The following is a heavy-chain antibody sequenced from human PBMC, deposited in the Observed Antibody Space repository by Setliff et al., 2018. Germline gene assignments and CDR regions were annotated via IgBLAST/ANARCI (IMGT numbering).Heavy chain of an antibody. Sequence: SGGSLRLSCATSGFAFSGYGMHWVRQAPGKGLEWVSYISATSNTIYYADSVKGRFTISRDSAKNSLYPQMNSLRPEDTAVYYCARTCSGSGCYAGLESWGQGTPVTVSS. CDR1: GFAFSGYG. CDR3: ARTCSGSGCYAGLES. CDR2: ISATSNTI. V-gene: IGHV3-48*01. D-gene: IGHD2-15*01. J-gene: IGHJ4*02.